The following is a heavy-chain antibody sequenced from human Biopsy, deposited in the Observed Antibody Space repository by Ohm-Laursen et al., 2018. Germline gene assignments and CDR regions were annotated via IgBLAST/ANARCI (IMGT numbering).Heavy chain of an antibody. Sequence: SLRLSCTASGFTFDDYAMHWIRQAPGKGLEWVSGISWHSGSIQYADSVKGRFTISRDNDRNSLFLQMNSLRPDDTALYYCAKVNQAYLVGVPVVTYFFDSWGQGTLVTVSS. D-gene: IGHD2-2*01. V-gene: IGHV3-9*01. CDR3: AKVNQAYLVGVPVVTYFFDS. CDR1: GFTFDDYA. J-gene: IGHJ4*02. CDR2: ISWHSGSI.